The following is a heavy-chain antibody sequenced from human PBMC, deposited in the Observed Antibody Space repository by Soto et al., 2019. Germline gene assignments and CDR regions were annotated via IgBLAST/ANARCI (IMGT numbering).Heavy chain of an antibody. Sequence: SVKVSCKASGGTFGSYAISWVRQAPGQGLEWMGRIIPIFGTANYAQKFQGRVTITADESTSTAYMELSSLRSEDTAVYYCARGDIVLMVYAIDGLDYWGQGTLVTVSS. J-gene: IGHJ4*02. D-gene: IGHD2-8*01. CDR3: ARGDIVLMVYAIDGLDY. CDR1: GGTFGSYA. CDR2: IIPIFGTA. V-gene: IGHV1-69*13.